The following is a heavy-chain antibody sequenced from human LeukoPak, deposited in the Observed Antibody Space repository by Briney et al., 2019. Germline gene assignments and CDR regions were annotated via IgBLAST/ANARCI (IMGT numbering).Heavy chain of an antibody. D-gene: IGHD6-13*01. CDR1: GDTITNYH. J-gene: IGHJ4*02. CDR3: ARVRVAADGTPFFDY. Sequence: ASVKVSCKGSGDTITNYHMHWVRQAPGQGFEWVGIVNPSGSSTNFAQKFQGRLSMTRDTSTNTVYMEMSSLRYADTAVYYCARVRVAADGTPFFDYWGQGSLVTVSS. V-gene: IGHV1-46*01. CDR2: VNPSGSST.